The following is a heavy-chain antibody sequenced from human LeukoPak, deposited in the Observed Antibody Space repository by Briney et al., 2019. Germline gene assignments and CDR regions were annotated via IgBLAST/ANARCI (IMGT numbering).Heavy chain of an antibody. D-gene: IGHD6-13*01. V-gene: IGHV3-23*01. CDR2: TSGSGGST. J-gene: IGHJ4*02. CDR1: GFTFGNFA. CDR3: AKGGNYDPSSWYDD. Sequence: GGSLRLSCAASGFTFGNFAMTWVRQALGKGLDWVSTTSGSGGSTYYADSVKGRFTFSGDNSKNTLYLQMNSLRAEDTAVYYCAKGGNYDPSSWYDDWGQGTLVTVPS.